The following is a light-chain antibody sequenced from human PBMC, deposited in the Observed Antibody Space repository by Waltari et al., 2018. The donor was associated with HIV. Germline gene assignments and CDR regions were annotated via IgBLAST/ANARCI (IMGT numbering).Light chain of an antibody. CDR3: QQYYTTLFS. V-gene: IGKV4-1*01. J-gene: IGKJ3*01. Sequence: DIVMTQSPDSLAVSLGEGATINCKSSQSVLYSSNNKNYLAWYQQKSGQPPKLLIAWASTRESGVPDRFSGSGSGTDFTLTISSLQAEDVALYYCQQYYTTLFSFGPGTKVEIK. CDR2: WAS. CDR1: QSVLYSSNNKNY.